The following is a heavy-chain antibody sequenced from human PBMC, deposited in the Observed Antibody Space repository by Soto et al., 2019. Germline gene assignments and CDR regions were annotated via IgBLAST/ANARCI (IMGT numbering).Heavy chain of an antibody. J-gene: IGHJ3*02. D-gene: IGHD3-3*01. CDR2: IYSGGST. Sequence: EVQLVESGGGLVQPGGSLRLSCAASGFTVSSNYMSWVRQAPGKGLEWVSVIYSGGSTYYADSVKGRFTISRDNSKNTLYLQMISLRAEDTAVYYCARNRSTIYAFDIWGQGTMVTVSS. CDR1: GFTVSSNY. V-gene: IGHV3-66*01. CDR3: ARNRSTIYAFDI.